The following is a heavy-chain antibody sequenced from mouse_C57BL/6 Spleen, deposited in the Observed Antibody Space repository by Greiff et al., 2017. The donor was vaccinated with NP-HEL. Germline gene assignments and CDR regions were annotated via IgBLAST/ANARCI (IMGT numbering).Heavy chain of an antibody. CDR1: GYTFTDYY. CDR2: INPNNGGT. D-gene: IGHD4-1*01. V-gene: IGHV1-26*01. CDR3: ARYYWDVAY. Sequence: EVQLQQSGPELVKPGASVKISCKASGYTFTDYYMNWVKQSHGKSLEWIGDINPNNGGTSYNQKFKGKATLTVDKSSSTAYMELRSLTSEDSAVYYCARYYWDVAYWGQGTLVTVSA. J-gene: IGHJ3*01.